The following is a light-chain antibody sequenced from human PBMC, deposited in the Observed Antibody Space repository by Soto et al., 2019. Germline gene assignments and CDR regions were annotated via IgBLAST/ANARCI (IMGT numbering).Light chain of an antibody. CDR3: QQRSSWLT. V-gene: IGKV3-11*01. CDR2: DAS. Sequence: EIVLTQSPATLSLSPGERATLSCRASQSVSTSLAWFQQKPGQAPRLLISDASNRATGIPARFSGSGSGTDFTLTISILEPEDFAVYYCQQRSSWLTFGGGTRVEIK. J-gene: IGKJ4*01. CDR1: QSVSTS.